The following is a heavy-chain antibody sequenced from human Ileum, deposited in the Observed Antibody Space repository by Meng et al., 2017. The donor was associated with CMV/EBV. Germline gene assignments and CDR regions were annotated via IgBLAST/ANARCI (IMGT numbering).Heavy chain of an antibody. D-gene: IGHD3-9*01. V-gene: IGHV6-1*01. J-gene: IGHJ4*02. CDR2: TFYKSTYYN. CDR3: ATDWDLNY. CDR1: GDTVFRKSFV. Sequence: HGQLHAAGPGLPKPSQTSVLSCAVSGDTVFRKSFVCNWIRQAPARGLEWLGRTFYKSTYYNDYAVSVKTRIIINADTSNNQLSLQLNSVTPDDTAVYYCATDWDLNYWGQGILVTVSS.